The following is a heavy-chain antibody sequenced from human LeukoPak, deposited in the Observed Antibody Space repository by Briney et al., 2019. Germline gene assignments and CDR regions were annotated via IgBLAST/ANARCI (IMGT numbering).Heavy chain of an antibody. CDR3: AAYYSGSYFFDY. J-gene: IGHJ4*02. V-gene: IGHV4-39*07. CDR1: GGSISSSNYY. CDR2: IYYSGST. Sequence: PSETLSLTCTVSGGSISSSNYYWAWIRQPPGKGLEWIGSIYYSGSTYYNPPLKSRVTISVDTSKNHFSLRLSSVTAADTAVYYCAAYYSGSYFFDYWGQGTLVTVSS. D-gene: IGHD1-26*01.